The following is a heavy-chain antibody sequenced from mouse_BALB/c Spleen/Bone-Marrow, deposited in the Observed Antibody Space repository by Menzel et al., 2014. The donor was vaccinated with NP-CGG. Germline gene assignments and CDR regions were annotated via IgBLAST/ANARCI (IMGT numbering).Heavy chain of an antibody. J-gene: IGHJ1*01. D-gene: IGHD2-4*01. CDR1: GYTFTSYY. CDR2: IYPGDGST. Sequence: VQLQQSGPELVKPGASVKMSCKASGYTFTSYYIHWVKQRPGQGLEWIGWIYPGDGSTKYNEKFKGKTTLTADKSSSTAYMLLSSLTSEDSAIYFCAIYYDYSWYFDVWGAGTTVPVSS. V-gene: IGHV1S56*01. CDR3: AIYYDYSWYFDV.